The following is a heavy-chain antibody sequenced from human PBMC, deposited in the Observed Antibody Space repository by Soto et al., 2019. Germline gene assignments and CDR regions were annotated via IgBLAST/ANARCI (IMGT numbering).Heavy chain of an antibody. CDR1: GYTFTGYY. CDR2: INPNSGGT. V-gene: IGHV1-2*04. D-gene: IGHD5-12*01. J-gene: IGHJ5*02. Sequence: ASVKVSCKASGYTFTGYYMHWVRQAPGQGLEWMGWINPNSGGTNYAQKFQGWVTMTRDTSISTAYMELSRLRSDDTAVYYCARDLVGTHSDYSRSAGGRFDLWGQGTLVPVSS. CDR3: ARDLVGTHSDYSRSAGGRFDL.